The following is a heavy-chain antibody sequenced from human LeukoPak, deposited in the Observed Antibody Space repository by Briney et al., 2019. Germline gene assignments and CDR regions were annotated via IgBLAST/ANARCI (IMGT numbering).Heavy chain of an antibody. CDR1: GYTFTSYD. CDR2: MNPNSGNT. J-gene: IGHJ5*02. V-gene: IGHV1-8*01. CDR3: ARDRASIAGLFDP. D-gene: IGHD1-20*01. Sequence: GASVKVSCKASGYTFTSYDINWVRQATGQGLEWMGWMNPNSGNTGYAQKLQGRVTMTTDTSTSTAYMELRSLRSDDTAVYYCARDRASIAGLFDPWGQGTLVTVSS.